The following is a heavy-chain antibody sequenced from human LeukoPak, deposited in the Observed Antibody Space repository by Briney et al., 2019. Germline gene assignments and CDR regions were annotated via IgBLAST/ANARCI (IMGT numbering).Heavy chain of an antibody. J-gene: IGHJ5*02. V-gene: IGHV1-69*13. CDR2: IIPIFGTA. D-gene: IGHD6-6*01. CDR1: GGTFSSYA. CDR3: ARDHSSSDDTYNWFDP. Sequence: SVKVSCKASGGTFSSYAISWVRQAPGQGLEWMGGIIPIFGTANYAQKFQGRVTITADESTSTAYMELSSPRSEDTAVYYCARDHSSSDDTYNWFDPWGQGTLVTVSS.